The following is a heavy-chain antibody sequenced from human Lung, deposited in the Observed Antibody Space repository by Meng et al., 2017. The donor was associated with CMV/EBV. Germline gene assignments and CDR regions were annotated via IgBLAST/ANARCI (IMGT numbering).Heavy chain of an antibody. CDR3: AHRTFYYDSSGHYEANFDF. J-gene: IGHJ4*02. CDR2: IYWDDDK. V-gene: IGHV2-5*02. Sequence: QITLKESGPTLVKPXXTLTLTCTFSGFXXXTNGVGVGWIRQPPGKALEWLALIYWDDDKRYSTSLKNRLTITKDTSKNQVVLTMTDMDPVDTATYYCAHRTFYYDSSGHYEANFDFWGQGTLVTVSS. CDR1: GFXXXTNGVG. D-gene: IGHD3-22*01.